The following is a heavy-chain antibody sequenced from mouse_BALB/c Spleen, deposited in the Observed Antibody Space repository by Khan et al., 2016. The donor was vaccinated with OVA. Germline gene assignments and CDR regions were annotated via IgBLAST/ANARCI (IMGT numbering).Heavy chain of an antibody. D-gene: IGHD2-14*01. V-gene: IGHV1S136*01. J-gene: IGHJ2*01. Sequence: VQLQLSGPELVKPGASVKMSCKASGYTFTSYVMHWLRQKPGQGLEWIGYIYPYNDDTKYNEKFKGKATLTSDKSSSTAYMELGSLTSEDSAVYYCAKNYRYDVYFDYWGQGTTLTVSS. CDR3: AKNYRYDVYFDY. CDR1: GYTFTSYV. CDR2: IYPYNDDT.